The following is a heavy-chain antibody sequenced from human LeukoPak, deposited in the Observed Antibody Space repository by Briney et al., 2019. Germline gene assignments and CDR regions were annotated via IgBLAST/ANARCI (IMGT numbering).Heavy chain of an antibody. D-gene: IGHD5-24*01. J-gene: IGHJ4*02. Sequence: GGSLRLSCAASGFTFSSYWMHWVRQAPGKGLVWVSRIASDGSTVYADSVKGRFTTSRDNAKDTVYLQMNSLRVEDTAVYYCIESGGWPGYWGQGTLVTVSS. CDR3: IESGGWPGY. V-gene: IGHV3-74*01. CDR2: IASDGST. CDR1: GFTFSSYW.